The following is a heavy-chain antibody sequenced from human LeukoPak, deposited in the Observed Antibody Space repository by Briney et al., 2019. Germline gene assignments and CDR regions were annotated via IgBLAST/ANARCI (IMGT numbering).Heavy chain of an antibody. CDR2: IRYDGSNK. J-gene: IGHJ3*02. CDR1: GFTFTSYG. D-gene: IGHD5-12*01. CDR3: ARPAGYDFAFDI. Sequence: GGSLRLSCPASGFTFTSYGMHWVRQAPGKGLEWVAFIRYDGSNKYYADSVKGRFTISRDNSKNTLYLRMNSLRAEDTAVYYCARPAGYDFAFDIWGQGTMVTVSS. V-gene: IGHV3-30*02.